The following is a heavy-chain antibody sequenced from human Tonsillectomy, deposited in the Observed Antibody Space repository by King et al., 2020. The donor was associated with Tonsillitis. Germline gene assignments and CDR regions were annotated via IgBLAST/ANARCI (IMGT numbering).Heavy chain of an antibody. CDR1: GGSFSGYY. CDR3: ARQEYYYDSSGYYYDGFDY. D-gene: IGHD3-22*01. J-gene: IGHJ4*02. V-gene: IGHV4-34*01. Sequence: VQLQQWGAGLLKPSETLSLTCAVSGGSFSGYYWSWIRQPPGKGLEWIGEINHSGSTNYNPSLKSRVTISVDTSKNQFSLKLSSVTAADTAVYYCARQEYYYDSSGYYYDGFDYWGQGTLVTVSS. CDR2: INHSGST.